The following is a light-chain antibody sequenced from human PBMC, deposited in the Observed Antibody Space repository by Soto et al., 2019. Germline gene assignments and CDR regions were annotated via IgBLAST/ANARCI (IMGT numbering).Light chain of an antibody. Sequence: QSALTQPASVSGSPGQSITISCTGTSSDVGGYNYVSWYQQHPGKAPKLMIYDINNRPSGVSDRFSGSKSGNTASLTISGLQADDEADYYCSSYTSSVRGVVFGGGTKLTVL. CDR3: SSYTSSVRGVV. V-gene: IGLV2-14*01. CDR1: SSDVGGYNY. J-gene: IGLJ2*01. CDR2: DIN.